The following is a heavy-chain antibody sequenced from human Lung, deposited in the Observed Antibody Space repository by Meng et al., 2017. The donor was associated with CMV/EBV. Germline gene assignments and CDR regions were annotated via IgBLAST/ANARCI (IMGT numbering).Heavy chain of an antibody. CDR1: GGSISSYY. CDR3: AREVKGSYDFWSGYKWFDP. V-gene: IGHV4-59*13. CDR2: IYFSGIT. J-gene: IGHJ5*02. D-gene: IGHD3-3*01. Sequence: SETLSLTFTVLGGSISSYYWSWIRKPPGKGLEWIGYIYFSGITNYNPSLKSRVTISVDTSKNQFSLKLSSVTAADTAVYYCAREVKGSYDFWSGYKWFDPWGQGTLVTVSS.